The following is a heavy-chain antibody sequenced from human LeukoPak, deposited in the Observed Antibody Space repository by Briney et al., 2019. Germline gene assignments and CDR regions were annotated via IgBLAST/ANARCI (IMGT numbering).Heavy chain of an antibody. Sequence: GGSLRLSCAASGFTFSSYGMSWVRQAPGKGLEWVSTISSSGGSTYYADSVKGRFTTSRDNSKNMLYLQMNSLRAEDTAVFYCAKVYPPWGPLWFGELPYYMDVWGKGTTVTISS. J-gene: IGHJ6*03. CDR1: GFTFSSYG. D-gene: IGHD3-10*01. V-gene: IGHV3-23*01. CDR3: AKVYPPWGPLWFGELPYYMDV. CDR2: ISSSGGST.